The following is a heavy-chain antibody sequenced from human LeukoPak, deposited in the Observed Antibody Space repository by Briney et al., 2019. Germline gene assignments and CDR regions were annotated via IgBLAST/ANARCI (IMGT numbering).Heavy chain of an antibody. CDR3: ARRRDYYDSRGYYAFDI. Sequence: SETLSLTCNVSGGSISSDYWTWIRQPPGKGLEWIGNIYYSGSTNYNPSLKSRVTISVDTSKNQFSLKLNSVTAADTAVYYCARRRDYYDSRGYYAFDIWGQGTLVTVSS. D-gene: IGHD3-22*01. V-gene: IGHV4-59*01. CDR1: GGSISSDY. CDR2: IYYSGST. J-gene: IGHJ4*02.